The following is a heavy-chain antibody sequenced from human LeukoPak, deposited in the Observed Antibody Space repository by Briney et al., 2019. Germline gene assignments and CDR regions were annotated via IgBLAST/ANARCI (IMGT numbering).Heavy chain of an antibody. Sequence: GGSLRLSCAASGFTFSSYSMNWVRQAPGKGLEWVSSISSSSSYIYYADSVKGRFTISRDNAKSSLYLQMNSLRAEDTAVYYCARVGITGTDYWGQGTLVTVSS. V-gene: IGHV3-21*01. CDR2: ISSSSSYI. CDR1: GFTFSSYS. J-gene: IGHJ4*02. CDR3: ARVGITGTDY. D-gene: IGHD1-20*01.